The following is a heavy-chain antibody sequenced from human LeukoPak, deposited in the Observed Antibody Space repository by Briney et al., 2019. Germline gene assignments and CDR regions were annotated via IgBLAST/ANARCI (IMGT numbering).Heavy chain of an antibody. D-gene: IGHD5-12*01. CDR3: ARPGRGRYSGYDWFPYYFDY. CDR1: GGTLSSYA. Sequence: SVKISSKASGGTLSSYAISWVRQAPGQGLEWMGGIIPIFGTANYAQKFQGRVTITADESTSTAYMELSRLRSEDTAVYYCARPGRGRYSGYDWFPYYFDYWGQGTLVTVSS. CDR2: IIPIFGTA. J-gene: IGHJ4*02. V-gene: IGHV1-69*13.